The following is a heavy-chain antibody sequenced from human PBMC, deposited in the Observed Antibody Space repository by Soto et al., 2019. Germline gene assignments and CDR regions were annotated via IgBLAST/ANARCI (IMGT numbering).Heavy chain of an antibody. Sequence: EVQLLESGGGLVQPGGSLRLSCAASGFTFSSYAMSWVRQAPGKGLEWVSAISGSGGSTYYADSVKGRFTISRDNSKNTLFLQMNSLRAEDTAVYYCARAADYYDSSGYSYFDYWGQGTLVTVSS. CDR1: GFTFSSYA. J-gene: IGHJ4*02. D-gene: IGHD3-22*01. CDR3: ARAADYYDSSGYSYFDY. V-gene: IGHV3-23*01. CDR2: ISGSGGST.